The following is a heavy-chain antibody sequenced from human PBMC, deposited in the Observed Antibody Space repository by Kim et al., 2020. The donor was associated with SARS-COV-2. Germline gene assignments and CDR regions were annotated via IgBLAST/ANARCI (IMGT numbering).Heavy chain of an antibody. CDR1: GFTFSSYG. CDR3: AKDGGITIFGVVMPNYYYYGMDV. D-gene: IGHD3-3*01. V-gene: IGHV3-30*18. Sequence: GGSLRLSCAASGFTFSSYGRHWVRQAPGKGLEWVAVISYDGSNKYYADSVKGRFTISRDNSKNTLYLQMNSLRAEDTAVYYCAKDGGITIFGVVMPNYYYYGMDVWGQGTTVTVSS. J-gene: IGHJ6*02. CDR2: ISYDGSNK.